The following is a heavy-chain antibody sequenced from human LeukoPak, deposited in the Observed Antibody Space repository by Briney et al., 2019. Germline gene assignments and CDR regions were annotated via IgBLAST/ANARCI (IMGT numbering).Heavy chain of an antibody. CDR1: GDSISYFY. CDR3: ARSEGTQLDY. Sequence: PSETLSLTCSVSGDSISYFYWSWIRQAAGKGLEWIGYIYYSGSTNYNPSLKSRVTISVDTSKNQFSLKLSSVTAADTAVYYCARSEGTQLDYWGQGTLVTVSS. V-gene: IGHV4-59*01. CDR2: IYYSGST. J-gene: IGHJ4*02. D-gene: IGHD1-14*01.